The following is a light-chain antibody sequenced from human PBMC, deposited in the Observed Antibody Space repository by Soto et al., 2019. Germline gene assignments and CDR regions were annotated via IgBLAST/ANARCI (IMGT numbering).Light chain of an antibody. Sequence: EIVLTQSPGTLSLSPGESATISCRASQSIRSSYLAWYQQEPGQAPRLLIYGASRRATDIPDRFSGSGSGTDFTLTISRLEPEDFVVYYCQQYDSSPFTFGAGTKVEIK. J-gene: IGKJ3*01. CDR1: QSIRSSY. V-gene: IGKV3-20*01. CDR3: QQYDSSPFT. CDR2: GAS.